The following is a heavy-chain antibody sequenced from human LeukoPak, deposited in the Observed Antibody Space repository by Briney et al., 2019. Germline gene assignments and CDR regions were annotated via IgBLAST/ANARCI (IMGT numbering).Heavy chain of an antibody. V-gene: IGHV3-7*01. CDR3: XXXXXXDY. CDR2: INEDGSEE. CDR1: GXSXXSFW. Sequence: GXSXXSFWMSWVRQAPXKGVEWVANINEDGSEENYVDSVKGRFIISRDNAKXSLYLQMNSLRVEDTAVYYXXXXXXXDYXGQXTXVTVSS. J-gene: IGHJ4*02.